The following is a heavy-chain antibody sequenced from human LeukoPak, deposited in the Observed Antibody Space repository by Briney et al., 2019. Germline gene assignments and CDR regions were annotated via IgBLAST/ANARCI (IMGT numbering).Heavy chain of an antibody. V-gene: IGHV1-2*02. J-gene: IGHJ4*02. CDR2: INPNSGAT. CDR3: ARYMAAAGTFDY. CDR1: GYTFTAYY. D-gene: IGHD6-13*01. Sequence: ASVKVSCKASGYTFTAYYMHWVRQAPGQGLEWMGWINPNSGATYYEQKFRGRVTMTRDTSISTAYMEVSRLRSDDSAVYYCARYMAAAGTFDYWGQGTLVTVSS.